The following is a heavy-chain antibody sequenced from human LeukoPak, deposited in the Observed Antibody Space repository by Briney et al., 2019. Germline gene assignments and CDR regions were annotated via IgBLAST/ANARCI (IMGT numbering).Heavy chain of an antibody. J-gene: IGHJ6*02. D-gene: IGHD5-18*01. CDR2: IIPIFGTA. Sequence: SEKVSCKASGCTFSSYTISWVRQAPGQGLEWMGGIIPIFGTANYAQKFQGRVTIAADESTSTAYMELSSLRSEDTAVYYCARVDSNYDIDVWGQGTTVTVSS. CDR1: GCTFSSYT. V-gene: IGHV1-69*01. CDR3: ARVDSNYDIDV.